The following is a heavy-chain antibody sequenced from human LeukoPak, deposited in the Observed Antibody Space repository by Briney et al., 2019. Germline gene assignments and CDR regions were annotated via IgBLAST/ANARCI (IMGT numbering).Heavy chain of an antibody. J-gene: IGHJ4*03. CDR1: GYTFTSYG. D-gene: IGHD6-13*01. Sequence: GSVKISPESTGYTFTSYGISWVRQAPGQGLEWMGWISAYNGNTNYAQKLTGRVTMTTDTSTSTAYMELRSLRSDDTAVYYCARVGVGAAAVTTISPPHLGRAVDYWGHGTMVTVSS. CDR2: ISAYNGNT. V-gene: IGHV1-18*01. CDR3: ARVGVGAAAVTTISPPHLGRAVDY.